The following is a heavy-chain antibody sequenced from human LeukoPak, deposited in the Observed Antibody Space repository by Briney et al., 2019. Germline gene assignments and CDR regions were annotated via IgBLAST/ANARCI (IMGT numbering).Heavy chain of an antibody. CDR3: ARVADGYDY. J-gene: IGHJ4*02. CDR2: ISYDGSNK. Sequence: GGSLRLSCAASGFNFSIYAMHWVRQAPGKGLEWVAVISYDGSNKYYADSVKGRFTIYRDNSKKKLYVQMNSLRAEDTAVYFCARVADGYDYWGQGTMVTVSS. CDR1: GFNFSIYA. D-gene: IGHD3-22*01. V-gene: IGHV3-30*04.